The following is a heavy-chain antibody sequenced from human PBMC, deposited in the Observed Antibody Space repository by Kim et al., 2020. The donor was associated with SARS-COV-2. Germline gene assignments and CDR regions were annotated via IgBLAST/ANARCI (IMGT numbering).Heavy chain of an antibody. CDR3: AREQEIKGYCSGGSCFPRWFDP. D-gene: IGHD2-15*01. CDR1: GYTFTSYY. Sequence: ASVKVSCKASGYTFTSYYMHWVRQAPGQGLEWMGIINPSGGSTSYAQKFQGRVTMTRDTSTSTVYMELSSLRSEDTAVYYCAREQEIKGYCSGGSCFPRWFDPWGQGTLVTVSS. J-gene: IGHJ5*02. CDR2: INPSGGST. V-gene: IGHV1-46*01.